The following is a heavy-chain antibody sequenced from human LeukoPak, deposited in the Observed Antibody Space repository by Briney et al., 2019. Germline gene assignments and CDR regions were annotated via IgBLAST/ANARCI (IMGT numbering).Heavy chain of an antibody. CDR2: ISSSSTYI. J-gene: IGHJ4*02. V-gene: IGHV3-21*01. CDR1: GFTFSSYS. Sequence: GGSLRLPCAASGFTFSSYSMNWVRQAPGKGLEWVSSISSSSTYIYYAEDSVKGRFTISRDNAKNSLYLQMNSLRAEDTAVYYCARANPTDYWGQGTLVTVSS. CDR3: ARANPTDY.